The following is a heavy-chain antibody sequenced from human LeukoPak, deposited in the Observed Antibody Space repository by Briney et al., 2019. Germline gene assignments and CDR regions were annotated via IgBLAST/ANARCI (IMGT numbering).Heavy chain of an antibody. J-gene: IGHJ5*02. V-gene: IGHV3-21*01. D-gene: IGHD2-15*01. Sequence: GGSLRLSCAASGFTFSSYSMNWVRQAPGKRLEWVSSISSSSSYIYYADSVKGRFTISRDNAKNSLYLQMNSLRAEDTAVYYCARDLSQRYCSGGSCSNWFDPWGQGTLVTVSS. CDR2: ISSSSSYI. CDR1: GFTFSSYS. CDR3: ARDLSQRYCSGGSCSNWFDP.